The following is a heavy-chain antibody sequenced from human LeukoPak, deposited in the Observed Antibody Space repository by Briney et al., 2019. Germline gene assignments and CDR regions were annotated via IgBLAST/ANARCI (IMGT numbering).Heavy chain of an antibody. Sequence: GGSLRLSCAVSGFTFSGFWMSWSRQAPGKGLEWVASIDSDGSEGYYADVVKGRFTISRDNAKNSLYLQINSPRAEDTAVYYCARSSYSSSSSVWGQGTMVTVSS. CDR2: IDSDGSEG. CDR1: GFTFSGFW. CDR3: ARSSYSSSSSV. J-gene: IGHJ3*01. D-gene: IGHD6-6*01. V-gene: IGHV3-7*03.